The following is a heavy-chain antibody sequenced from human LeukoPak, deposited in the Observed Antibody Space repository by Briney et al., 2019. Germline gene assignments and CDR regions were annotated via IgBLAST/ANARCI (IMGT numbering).Heavy chain of an antibody. V-gene: IGHV5-51*01. J-gene: IGHJ3*02. CDR3: ARLWARAFDI. Sequence: GESLKISRKGSGYSFTTYWIGWVRQMPGKGLEWMGFIYLGDSDTRYSPSFQGQVQSPADKSSSHAHLQWSSLKASDTAMYYCARLWARAFDIWGQGTMVTVSS. D-gene: IGHD3-10*01. CDR1: GYSFTTYW. CDR2: IYLGDSDT.